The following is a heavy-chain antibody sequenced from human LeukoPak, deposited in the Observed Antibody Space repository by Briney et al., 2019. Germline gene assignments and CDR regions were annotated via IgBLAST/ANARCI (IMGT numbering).Heavy chain of an antibody. Sequence: SPTLSLTCAISGDSVSSNSAAWNWIRQSPSRGLEWLGSTYYRSKWYNDYAVSVKSRITLNPDTSKNQFSLQLISVTPEDTAVYYCARVVADPYYYYGMDVWGQGTTVTVSS. CDR1: GDSVSSNSAA. V-gene: IGHV6-1*01. CDR3: ARVVADPYYYYGMDV. D-gene: IGHD2-15*01. J-gene: IGHJ6*02. CDR2: TYYRSKWYN.